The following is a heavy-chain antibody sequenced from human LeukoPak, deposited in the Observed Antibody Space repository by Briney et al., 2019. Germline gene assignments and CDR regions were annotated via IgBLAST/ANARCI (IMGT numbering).Heavy chain of an antibody. J-gene: IGHJ4*02. CDR3: ARGGRLYDSSGYYDDY. Sequence: ASVTVSCTASGYTFTSYDINWVRQDTGPGLEWMGWMNPNSGNTGYAQKFQGRVTMTRNTSISTAYMELSSLRSEDTAVYYCARGGRLYDSSGYYDDYWGQGTLVTVSS. V-gene: IGHV1-8*01. CDR2: MNPNSGNT. D-gene: IGHD3-22*01. CDR1: GYTFTSYD.